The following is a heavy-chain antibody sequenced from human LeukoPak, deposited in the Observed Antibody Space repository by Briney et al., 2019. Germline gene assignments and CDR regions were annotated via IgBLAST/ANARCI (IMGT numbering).Heavy chain of an antibody. J-gene: IGHJ4*02. Sequence: GASVKVSCKASGYTFTSYYMHWVRQAPGQGLERMGIINPSGGSTSYAQKFQGRVTMTRDTSTSTVYMELSSLRSEDTAVYYCARVSGQWLVIDYWGQGTLVTVSS. D-gene: IGHD6-19*01. CDR1: GYTFTSYY. CDR3: ARVSGQWLVIDY. V-gene: IGHV1-46*01. CDR2: INPSGGST.